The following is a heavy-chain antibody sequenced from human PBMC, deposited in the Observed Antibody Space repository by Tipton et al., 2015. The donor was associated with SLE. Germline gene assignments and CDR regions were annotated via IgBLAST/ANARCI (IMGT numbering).Heavy chain of an antibody. CDR2: INHRGST. D-gene: IGHD6-25*01. CDR1: GGSFSGYY. J-gene: IGHJ2*01. CDR3: ARCGNGYFDL. V-gene: IGHV4-34*01. Sequence: GLVKPSETLSLTCAVYGGSFSGYYWSWIRQPPGKGLEWIGEINHRGSTNYNPSLKSRVTISVDTSKNQFSLKLSSVTAADTAVYYCARCGNGYFDLWGRGTLVTVSS.